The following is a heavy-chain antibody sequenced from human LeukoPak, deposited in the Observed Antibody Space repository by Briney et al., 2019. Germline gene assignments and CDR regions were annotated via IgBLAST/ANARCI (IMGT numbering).Heavy chain of an antibody. V-gene: IGHV3-23*01. J-gene: IGHJ4*02. CDR1: GFTFSSFA. CDR2: ISDSGANT. Sequence: PGGSLRLSCAASGFTFSSFALSWVRQVPGKGLEWVSAISDSGANTFYADSVKGWFTISRDNSKNTLYLQLNSLRAEDTAVYYCAKWTGYGRYWGQGTLVTVSS. D-gene: IGHD3/OR15-3a*01. CDR3: AKWTGYGRY.